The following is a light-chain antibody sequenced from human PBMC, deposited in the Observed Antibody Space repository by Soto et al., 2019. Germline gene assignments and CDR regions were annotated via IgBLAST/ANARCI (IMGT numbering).Light chain of an antibody. V-gene: IGLV2-8*01. CDR1: SSDIGDYNF. CDR3: SSYAGDSGFL. CDR2: EAS. J-gene: IGLJ2*01. Sequence: QSALTQPPSASGSPGQSVTISCTETSSDIGDYNFVSWYQHHPGKAPKLIIYEASKRPSGVPDRFSASKSGNTASLTVSGLQAEDEADYYCSSYAGDSGFLSGGGTKVTVL.